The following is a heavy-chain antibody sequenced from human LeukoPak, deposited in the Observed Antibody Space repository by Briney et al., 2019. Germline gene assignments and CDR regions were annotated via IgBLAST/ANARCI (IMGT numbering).Heavy chain of an antibody. V-gene: IGHV3-7*01. CDR1: GFTFSSHW. CDR2: INQDGSEK. CDR3: ARVTSGLDY. J-gene: IGHJ4*02. Sequence: GGSLRLSCAASGFTFSSHWMSWVRQAPGKGLEWVANINQDGSEKYYVDSVKGRFTLSRDNAKNSLSLQMNSLRAEDTAVYYCARVTSGLDYWGQGTLVTVSS.